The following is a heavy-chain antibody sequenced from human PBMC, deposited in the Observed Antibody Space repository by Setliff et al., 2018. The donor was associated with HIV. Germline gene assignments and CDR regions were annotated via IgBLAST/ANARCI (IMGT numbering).Heavy chain of an antibody. J-gene: IGHJ3*02. V-gene: IGHV3-23*01. CDR2: ISGGSGRT. CDR1: GFTFSTYA. Sequence: GESLKISCAASGFTFSTYAMSWVRQAPGKGLEWVSAISGGSGRTYYVATVKGRFTISRDDSKNTLYLQMNSLRAEDTGIYYCAKDRNFPNDVFDTWGQG. CDR3: AKDRNFPNDVFDT.